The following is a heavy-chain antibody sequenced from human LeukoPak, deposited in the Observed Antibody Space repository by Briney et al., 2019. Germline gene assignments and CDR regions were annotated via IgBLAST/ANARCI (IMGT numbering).Heavy chain of an antibody. V-gene: IGHV1-3*01. Sequence: GASVKVSRKASVCTVTSYAMHWLRQAPRQTLEWMVWINAGNGNTKYSQKFQGRVTITRDTSASTAYMELSSLRSEDTAVYYCARAFDSSGYQSLHGMDVWGQGTTVTVSS. J-gene: IGHJ6*02. CDR1: VCTVTSYA. D-gene: IGHD3-22*01. CDR2: INAGNGNT. CDR3: ARAFDSSGYQSLHGMDV.